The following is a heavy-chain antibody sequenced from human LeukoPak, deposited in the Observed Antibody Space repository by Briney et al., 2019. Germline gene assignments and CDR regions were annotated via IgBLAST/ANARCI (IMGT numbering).Heavy chain of an antibody. Sequence: GGSLRLSCAVSGLTFSSFWMSWVRQAPGKGLEWVSSISSSSSYIYYADSVKGRFTISRDNAKNSLYLQMNSLRAEDTAVYYCARVTIFGVVGHYYMDVWGKGTTVTVSS. CDR3: ARVTIFGVVGHYYMDV. V-gene: IGHV3-21*01. D-gene: IGHD3-3*01. J-gene: IGHJ6*03. CDR1: GLTFSSFW. CDR2: ISSSSSYI.